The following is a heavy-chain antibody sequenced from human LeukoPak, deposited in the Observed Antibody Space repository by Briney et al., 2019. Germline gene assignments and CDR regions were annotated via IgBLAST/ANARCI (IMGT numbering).Heavy chain of an antibody. CDR3: AKDQEAYYDFWSGPVAFDY. Sequence: GGSLRLSCAASGFTFSSYDMSWVRQAPGKGLEWVSAISGSGGSTYYADSVKGRFTISRDNSKNTLYLQMNSLRAEDTAVYYCAKDQEAYYDFWSGPVAFDYWGQGTLVTVSS. J-gene: IGHJ4*02. D-gene: IGHD3-3*01. V-gene: IGHV3-23*01. CDR2: ISGSGGST. CDR1: GFTFSSYD.